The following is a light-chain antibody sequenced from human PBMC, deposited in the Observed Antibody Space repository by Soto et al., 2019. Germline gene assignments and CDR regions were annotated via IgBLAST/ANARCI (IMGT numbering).Light chain of an antibody. CDR2: AAS. CDR3: QQYNNWPPWT. CDR1: QSVGGN. V-gene: IGKV3-15*01. Sequence: EIVMTQSPATLSVSPGERATLSCRASQSVGGNLAWYQQKPGQAPRLLIYAASTRATGIPARFSGSGSGTEFTVTIIRLQSEDFAVYYCQQYNNWPPWTVXQGTK. J-gene: IGKJ1*01.